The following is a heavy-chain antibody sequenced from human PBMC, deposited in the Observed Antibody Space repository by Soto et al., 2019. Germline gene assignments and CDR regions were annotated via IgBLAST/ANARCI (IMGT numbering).Heavy chain of an antibody. J-gene: IGHJ5*02. Sequence: QVQLVQSGAEVKKPGASVKVSCKVSGYTLTELSMHWVRQAPGKGLEWMGGFDPEDGETIYAQKFQGRVTMTEDTTTDHGYLGLSSLRSEETAVDYCAIILGLNWFDPWGQGTLVTVSS. CDR3: AIILGLNWFDP. CDR2: FDPEDGET. CDR1: GYTLTELS. V-gene: IGHV1-24*01.